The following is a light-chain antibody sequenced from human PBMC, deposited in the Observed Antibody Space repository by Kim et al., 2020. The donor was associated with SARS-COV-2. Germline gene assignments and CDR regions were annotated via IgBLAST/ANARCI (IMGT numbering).Light chain of an antibody. CDR2: DSS. Sequence: EIVMSQSPATLSVSSGERATLSCRASQSTSTNLAWYQQKPGQAPRLLISDSSTRATGIPARFSGSGSGTEFTHTISSLQSEDFALYYYQQYNDWPWTFGPGTKVDIK. CDR1: QSTSTN. J-gene: IGKJ1*01. CDR3: QQYNDWPWT. V-gene: IGKV3-15*01.